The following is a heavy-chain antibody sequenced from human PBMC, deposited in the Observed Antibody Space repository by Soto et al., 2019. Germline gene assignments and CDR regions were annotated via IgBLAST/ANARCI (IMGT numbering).Heavy chain of an antibody. Sequence: PGGSLRLSCAASGFTFSTYSMNWVRQAPGKGLEWISYITKSSRTIYYADSVKGRFTISRDNAKNSLYLQMNSLRAEDTAVYNWAKNPGYYYDSTGYHFDYWGQGTLVTVSS. CDR2: ITKSSRTI. CDR1: GFTFSTYS. J-gene: IGHJ4*02. CDR3: AKNPGYYYDSTGYHFDY. V-gene: IGHV3-48*01. D-gene: IGHD3-22*01.